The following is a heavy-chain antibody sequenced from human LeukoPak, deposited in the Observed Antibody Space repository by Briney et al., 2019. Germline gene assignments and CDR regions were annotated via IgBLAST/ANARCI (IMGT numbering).Heavy chain of an antibody. CDR1: GFPFSSYW. CDR3: AMYDFWSGYSPPYFDY. Sequence: GGSLRLSCVASGFPFSSYWMTWVRQAPGKGLEWVSAISGSGGSTYYADSVKGRFTISRDNSKNTLYLQMDSLRAEDTAVYYCAMYDFWSGYSPPYFDYWGQGTLVTVSS. D-gene: IGHD3-3*01. J-gene: IGHJ4*02. CDR2: ISGSGGST. V-gene: IGHV3-23*01.